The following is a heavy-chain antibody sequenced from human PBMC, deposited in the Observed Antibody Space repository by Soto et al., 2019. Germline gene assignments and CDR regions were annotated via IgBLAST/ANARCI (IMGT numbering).Heavy chain of an antibody. Sequence: EEQLLESGGGLVQPGGSLRLSCAASGFTFSSYAMTWVRQAPGKGLEWVSSISGSGGVTYYTDSVKGRFTISRDNSKNTVYLQMNSLRVDDSDLYFCAKIRDGSGTAYWGQGTLVSVSS. CDR1: GFTFSSYA. D-gene: IGHD3-10*01. V-gene: IGHV3-23*01. CDR3: AKIRDGSGTAY. CDR2: ISGSGGVT. J-gene: IGHJ4*02.